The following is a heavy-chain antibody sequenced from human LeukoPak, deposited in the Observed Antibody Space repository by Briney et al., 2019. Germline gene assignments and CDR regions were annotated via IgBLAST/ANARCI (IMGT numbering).Heavy chain of an antibody. CDR3: ARVTSSSWYFSRYYYMDV. CDR1: GYTFTSYD. Sequence: ASVKVSCKASGYTFTSYDINWVRQATGQGLEWMGWMNPNSGNTGYAQKFQGRVTMTRNTSISTAYMELSSLRSEDTAVYYCARVTSSSWYFSRYYYMDVWGKGTTVTISS. J-gene: IGHJ6*03. CDR2: MNPNSGNT. V-gene: IGHV1-8*02. D-gene: IGHD6-13*01.